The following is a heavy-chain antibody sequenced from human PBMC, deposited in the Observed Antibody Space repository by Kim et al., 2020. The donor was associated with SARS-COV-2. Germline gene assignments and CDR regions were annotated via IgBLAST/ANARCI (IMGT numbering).Heavy chain of an antibody. V-gene: IGHV4-34*01. CDR3: ARDNLYYYDSSGYYYNY. CDR2: INHSGST. CDR1: GGSFSGYY. Sequence: SETLSLTCAVYGGSFSGYYWSWIRHPPGKGLEWIGEINHSGSTNYNPSLKSRVTISVDTSKNQFSLKLSSVTAADTAVYYCARDNLYYYDSSGYYYNYWGQGTLVTVSS. J-gene: IGHJ4*02. D-gene: IGHD3-22*01.